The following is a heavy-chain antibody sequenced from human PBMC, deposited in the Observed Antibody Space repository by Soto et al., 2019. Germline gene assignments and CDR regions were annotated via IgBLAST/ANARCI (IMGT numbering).Heavy chain of an antibody. CDR2: IIPIFGTA. V-gene: IGHV1-69*13. D-gene: IGHD3-16*02. CDR3: ARDHYDYVWGSYRQNWFDP. J-gene: IGHJ5*02. CDR1: GGSFSSFA. Sequence: ASVKVSCKASGGSFSSFAFSWVRQAPGQGLEWMGGIIPIFGTANYAQKFQGRVTITADESTSTDYMELSSLRSEDTAVYCCARDHYDYVWGSYRQNWFDPWGQGTLVTVSS.